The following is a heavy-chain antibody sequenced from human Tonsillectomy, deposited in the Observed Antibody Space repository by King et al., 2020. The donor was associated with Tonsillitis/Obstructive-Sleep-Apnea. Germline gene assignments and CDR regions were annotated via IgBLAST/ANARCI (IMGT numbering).Heavy chain of an antibody. CDR1: GFPFSSFA. V-gene: IGHV3-23*04. CDR3: AKDTPSRDYFDY. J-gene: IGHJ4*02. CDR2: ISSGGGSK. Sequence: VQLVESGGGLVQPGGSLRLSCAASGFPFSSFAISWFRQAPGKGLEWVSTISSGGGSKYYADSDKGRFTISRDNSNNTLYLQMNSLRAEDSAVYYCAKDTPSRDYFDYWGQGALVTVSS.